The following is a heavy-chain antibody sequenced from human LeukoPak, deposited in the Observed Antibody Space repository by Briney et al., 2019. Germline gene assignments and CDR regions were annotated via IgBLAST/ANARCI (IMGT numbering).Heavy chain of an antibody. CDR3: ARLNWGGVAARGTFDY. CDR1: GGSISSSSYY. Sequence: SETLSLTCTVSGGSISSSSYYWGWIRQPPGKGLEWIGSIYYSGSTYYSPSLKSRVTISVDTSKNQFSLKLSSVTAADTAVYYCARLNWGGVAARGTFDYWGQGTLVTVSS. CDR2: IYYSGST. V-gene: IGHV4-39*01. D-gene: IGHD2-15*01. J-gene: IGHJ4*02.